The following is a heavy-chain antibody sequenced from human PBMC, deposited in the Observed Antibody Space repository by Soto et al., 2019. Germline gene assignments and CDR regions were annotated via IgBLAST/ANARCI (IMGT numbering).Heavy chain of an antibody. CDR2: ISSSSSTI. Sequence: GSLRLSCAASGFTFSSYSMNWVRQAPGKGLEWVSYISSSSSTIYYADSVKGRFTISRDNAKNSLYLQMNSLRDEDTAVYYCARDTGYYDSSGYSDYWGQGTLVTVSS. CDR1: GFTFSSYS. J-gene: IGHJ4*02. D-gene: IGHD3-22*01. V-gene: IGHV3-48*02. CDR3: ARDTGYYDSSGYSDY.